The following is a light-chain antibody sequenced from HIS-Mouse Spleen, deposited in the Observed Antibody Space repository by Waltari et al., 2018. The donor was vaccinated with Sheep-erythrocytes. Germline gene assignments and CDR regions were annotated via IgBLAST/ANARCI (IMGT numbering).Light chain of an antibody. CDR1: QSISSW. Sequence: DIQMTQSPSTLSASVGDRVTITCRASQSISSWLAWYQQKPGKAPKLLIYQASSLESGVPSRFSGSGSGPEFTLTIRSLQPDDFATDYCQQYNSYSPLPFGGGTKVEIK. CDR2: QAS. V-gene: IGKV1-5*03. J-gene: IGKJ4*01. CDR3: QQYNSYSPLP.